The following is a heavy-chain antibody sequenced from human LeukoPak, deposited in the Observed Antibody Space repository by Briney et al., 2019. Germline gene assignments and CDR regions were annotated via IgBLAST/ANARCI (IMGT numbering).Heavy chain of an antibody. CDR2: ISGSGGST. J-gene: IGHJ5*02. D-gene: IGHD3-10*01. CDR3: AKTLNTYYYGSGSYEYDP. Sequence: GGSLRLSCAASGLTFSSYAMSWVRQAPGKGLEWVSAISGSGGSTYYADSVKGRFTISRDNSKNTLYLQMNSLRAEDTAVYYCAKTLNTYYYGSGSYEYDPWGQGTLVTVSS. CDR1: GLTFSSYA. V-gene: IGHV3-23*01.